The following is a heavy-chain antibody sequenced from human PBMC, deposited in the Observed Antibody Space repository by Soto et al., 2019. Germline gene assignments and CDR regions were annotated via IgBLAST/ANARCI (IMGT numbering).Heavy chain of an antibody. Sequence: GGSLRLSCSGSGFSFGDYAVIWFRQAPGKGLEWVGFIRSMGVGGTTEYAASVKGRFSISRDDSQNVAYLQMNSLRAEDTAVYYCAKQASGGFSIFTNDYWXQGTLVTVSS. CDR1: GFSFGDYA. V-gene: IGHV3-49*03. CDR2: IRSMGVGGTT. J-gene: IGHJ4*02. D-gene: IGHD3-3*01. CDR3: AKQASGGFSIFTNDY.